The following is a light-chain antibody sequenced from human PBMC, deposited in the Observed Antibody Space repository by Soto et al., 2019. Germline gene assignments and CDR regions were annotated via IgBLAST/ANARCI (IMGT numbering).Light chain of an antibody. J-gene: IGKJ1*01. CDR3: QQRSNWWT. Sequence: EIVLTQSPCTLSLSPGERATLSCRASQSVSSYLAWYQQKPGQAPRLLIYDASNRATGIPARFSGSGSGTDFTLTIGSLEPEDFAVYYCQQRSNWWTFGQGTKVDIK. V-gene: IGKV3-11*01. CDR2: DAS. CDR1: QSVSSY.